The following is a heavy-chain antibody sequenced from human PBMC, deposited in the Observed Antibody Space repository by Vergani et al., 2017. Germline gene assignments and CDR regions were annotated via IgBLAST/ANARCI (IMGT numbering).Heavy chain of an antibody. Sequence: QITLKESGPTLVKPTQTLTLTCTFSGFSLNTRGVSVAWIRQPPGKALDWLALIYWNDDQHYSPSLNNKVTITKDTSKNQVVLTMTNMDYVDTGTYYCVYRKTECGTTCCIYPFYYSYYKYVWVKGTTVAVSS. CDR3: VYRKTECGTTCCIYPFYYSYYKYV. CDR2: IYWNDDQ. V-gene: IGHV2-5*04. J-gene: IGHJ6*03. CDR1: GFSLNTRGVS. D-gene: IGHD1-7*01.